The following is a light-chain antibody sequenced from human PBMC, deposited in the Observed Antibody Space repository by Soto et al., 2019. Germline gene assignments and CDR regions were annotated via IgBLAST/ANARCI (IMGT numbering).Light chain of an antibody. V-gene: IGKV3-20*01. CDR3: QQFGTSLPYT. CDR1: QSVSSSY. J-gene: IGKJ2*01. Sequence: EIVLTQSPGTLSLSPGERATLTCRASQSVSSSYLAWYQQKPGQAPRLLMYEASSRATGIPDRFSGSGSGTDFTLTISRLEPEDFAVYYCQQFGTSLPYTFGQGTKLDIK. CDR2: EAS.